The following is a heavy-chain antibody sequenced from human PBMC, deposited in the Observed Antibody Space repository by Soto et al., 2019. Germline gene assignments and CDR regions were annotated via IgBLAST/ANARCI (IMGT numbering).Heavy chain of an antibody. V-gene: IGHV3-33*01. Sequence: GGSLRLSCEASGFTFSDYGMHWVRQAPGKGLESVAVIWFDGSDKYYGDSVKGRFTISRDNSKNTVYLQMDSLRAEDTAVYYCARPLWRNDYNWGYFDLWGRGTLVTVSS. J-gene: IGHJ2*01. CDR3: ARPLWRNDYNWGYFDL. CDR2: IWFDGSDK. CDR1: GFTFSDYG. D-gene: IGHD4-4*01.